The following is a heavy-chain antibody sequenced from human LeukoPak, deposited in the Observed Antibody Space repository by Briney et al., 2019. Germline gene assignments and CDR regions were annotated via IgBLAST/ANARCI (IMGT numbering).Heavy chain of an antibody. CDR3: AKGDPITMVRGVITYYYYMDV. D-gene: IGHD3-10*01. J-gene: IGHJ6*03. Sequence: SETLSLTCAVYGGSFSGYYWSWIRQPPGKGLEWIGEINHSGSTNYNPSLKSRVTISVDTSKNQFSLKLSSVTAADTAVYYCAKGDPITMVRGVITYYYYMDVWGKGTTVTISS. V-gene: IGHV4-34*01. CDR2: INHSGST. CDR1: GGSFSGYY.